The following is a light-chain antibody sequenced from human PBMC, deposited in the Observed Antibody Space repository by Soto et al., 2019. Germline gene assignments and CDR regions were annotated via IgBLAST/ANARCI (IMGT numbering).Light chain of an antibody. CDR1: SSDVGGYNY. V-gene: IGLV2-14*01. J-gene: IGLJ1*01. CDR3: SSYTSSSTPLYV. CDR2: EVS. Sequence: QSALTQPASVSGSPGQSITISCTGTSSDVGGYNYVSWYQQHPGKAPKLMIYEVSNRPSGVSNRFSGSKSDSTASLTISGLQAEDEADYYCSSYTSSSTPLYVFGTGTKVTVL.